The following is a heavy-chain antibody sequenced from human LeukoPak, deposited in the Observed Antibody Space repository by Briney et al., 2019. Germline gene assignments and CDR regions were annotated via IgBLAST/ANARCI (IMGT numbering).Heavy chain of an antibody. CDR2: ISYDGSNK. V-gene: IGHV3-30*04. D-gene: IGHD3-10*01. Sequence: GGSLRLSCAASGFTFSSYAMHWVRQAPGKGLEWVAVISYDGSNKYYADSVEGRFTISRDNSKNTLYLQMNSLRAEDTAVYYCARDYYGSGRHDYWGQGTLVTVSS. J-gene: IGHJ4*02. CDR3: ARDYYGSGRHDY. CDR1: GFTFSSYA.